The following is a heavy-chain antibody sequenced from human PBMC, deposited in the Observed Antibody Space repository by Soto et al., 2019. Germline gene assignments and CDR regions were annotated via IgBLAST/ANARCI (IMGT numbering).Heavy chain of an antibody. V-gene: IGHV3-23*01. D-gene: IGHD5-18*01. CDR3: AKTAGYRYGFRGDAFDI. CDR2: ISGSGGST. Sequence: GGSLRLFCAASGFTFSSYAMSWVRQAPGKGLEWVSAISGSGGSTYYADSVKGRFTISRDNSKNTLYLQMNSLRAEDTAVYYCAKTAGYRYGFRGDAFDIWGQGTMVTVSS. CDR1: GFTFSSYA. J-gene: IGHJ3*02.